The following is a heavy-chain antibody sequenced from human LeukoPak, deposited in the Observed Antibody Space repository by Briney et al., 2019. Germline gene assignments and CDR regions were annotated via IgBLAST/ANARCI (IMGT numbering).Heavy chain of an antibody. D-gene: IGHD7-27*01. CDR1: GFTFSSYA. CDR3: AKVLTGSQDY. V-gene: IGHV3-23*01. J-gene: IGHJ4*02. CDR2: IGGGGENT. Sequence: AGSLRLSWAASGFTFSSYAMSWVRQAPGKGLEWLSTIGGGGENTYYADSVRGRFTISRDNSKNTVYLQMKSLRAEDTAVYFCAKVLTGSQDYWGQGTLVTVSS.